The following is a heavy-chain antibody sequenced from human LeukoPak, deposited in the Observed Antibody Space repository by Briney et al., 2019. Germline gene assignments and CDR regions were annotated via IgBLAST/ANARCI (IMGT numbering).Heavy chain of an antibody. Sequence: SETLSLTCTVSGYSISRGYSWGWIRQPPGKGLEWIGSIYHTGSTYYNPSLKSRVTISLDTSKNQFSLKLSSVTAADTAVYYCARSPLGYCSGGSCYKDAFDIWGQGTMVTVSS. CDR2: IYHTGST. CDR3: ARSPLGYCSGGSCYKDAFDI. CDR1: GYSISRGYS. D-gene: IGHD2-15*01. V-gene: IGHV4-38-2*02. J-gene: IGHJ3*02.